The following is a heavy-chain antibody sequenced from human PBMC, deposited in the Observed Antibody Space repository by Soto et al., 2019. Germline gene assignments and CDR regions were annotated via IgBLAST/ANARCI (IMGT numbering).Heavy chain of an antibody. J-gene: IGHJ6*03. V-gene: IGHV3-53*04. CDR1: GFTVSSNY. CDR2: IYSGGST. D-gene: IGHD6-6*01. CDR3: ARSEYSSSLYYYYYYMDV. Sequence: PGGSLRLSCAASGFTVSSNYMSWVRQAPGKGLEWVSVIYSGGSTYYADSVKGRFTISRHNSKNTLYLQMNSLRAEDTAVYYCARSEYSSSLYYYYYYMDVWGKGTTVTV.